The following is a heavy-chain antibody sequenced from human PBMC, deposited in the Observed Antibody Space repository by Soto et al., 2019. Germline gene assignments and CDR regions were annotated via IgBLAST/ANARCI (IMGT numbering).Heavy chain of an antibody. D-gene: IGHD3-3*01. CDR1: GFTSSSYG. J-gene: IGHJ4*02. Sequence: GGSLRLSCAAYGFTSSSYGMHWVRQAPGKGLEWVAVISYDGSNKYYADSVKGRFTISRDNSKNTLYLQMNSLRAEDTAVYYCAKTEYYDFWSGYSVGGQETLLTFSS. V-gene: IGHV3-30*18. CDR3: AKTEYYDFWSGYSV. CDR2: ISYDGSNK.